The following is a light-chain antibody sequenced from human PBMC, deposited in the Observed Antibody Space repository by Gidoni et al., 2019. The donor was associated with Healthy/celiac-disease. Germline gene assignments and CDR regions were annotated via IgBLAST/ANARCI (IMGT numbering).Light chain of an antibody. Sequence: QSALTQPASVYGSPGQSIPISCTGTSSDVGGYTYVSWYQQHPGKAPKIMIYAVSNRPAGVSNRFSGSKSGNTASLTSSGLQAEDEADYYCSSYTSSSTVVFGGGTKLTVL. CDR2: AVS. J-gene: IGLJ2*01. CDR1: SSDVGGYTY. V-gene: IGLV2-14*01. CDR3: SSYTSSSTVV.